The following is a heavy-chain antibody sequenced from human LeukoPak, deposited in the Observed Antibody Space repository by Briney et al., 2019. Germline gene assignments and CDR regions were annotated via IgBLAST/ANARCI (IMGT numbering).Heavy chain of an antibody. CDR3: ARDRSSSWSGECLQH. J-gene: IGHJ1*01. CDR2: ISAYNGHT. Sequence: GASVKVSCTASGYTFTSYGISWVRQAPGQGLEWMGWISAYNGHTNYAQKLQGRVTMTTDTSTTTAYMELRSLRSTDTAVYYCARDRSSSWSGECLQHWGQGPLVTVPS. D-gene: IGHD6-13*01. CDR1: GYTFTSYG. V-gene: IGHV1-18*01.